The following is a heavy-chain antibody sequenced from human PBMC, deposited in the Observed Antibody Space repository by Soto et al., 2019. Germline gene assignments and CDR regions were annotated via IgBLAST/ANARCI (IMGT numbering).Heavy chain of an antibody. CDR2: FDPEDGET. V-gene: IGHV1-24*01. D-gene: IGHD3-22*01. Sequence: ASVKVSCKVSGYTLTELSMHWVRQAPGKGLEWVGGFDPEDGETIYAQKFQGRVTMTEDTSTDTAYMELSSLRSEDTAVYYCATDWHYYDSSGLNHYGMDVWGQGTTVTVSS. CDR3: ATDWHYYDSSGLNHYGMDV. CDR1: GYTLTELS. J-gene: IGHJ6*02.